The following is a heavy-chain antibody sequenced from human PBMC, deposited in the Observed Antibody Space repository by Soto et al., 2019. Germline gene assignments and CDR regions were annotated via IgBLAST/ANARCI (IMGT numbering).Heavy chain of an antibody. D-gene: IGHD1-26*01. Sequence: QVQLQQSGPGLGKPSPTLSLTCAISGDSVSSNSATWDWIKQSPSRGLEWLGRPSYRSQWYNDYAVSMISRITSNPDTYIYHLSLQLNSVTPDNTAVYYCARLIVNSWLDSWGQGTLVTVSS. J-gene: IGHJ5*01. CDR2: PSYRSQWYN. V-gene: IGHV6-1*01. CDR1: GDSVSSNSAT. CDR3: ARLIVNSWLDS.